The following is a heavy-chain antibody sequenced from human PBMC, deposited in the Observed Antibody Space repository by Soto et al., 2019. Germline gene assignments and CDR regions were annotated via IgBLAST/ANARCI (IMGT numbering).Heavy chain of an antibody. CDR3: ARESVVTGTHHFDY. Sequence: ASVKVSCKASGYTFKDYFLHWVRQAPGQGLEWMGWINSNTGGTNYAQKFQGRVTMARDTPISTAYMELSRLTSDDTAVYHCARESVVTGTHHFDYWGQGTLVTVSS. J-gene: IGHJ4*02. D-gene: IGHD1-7*01. CDR2: INSNTGGT. CDR1: GYTFKDYF. V-gene: IGHV1-2*02.